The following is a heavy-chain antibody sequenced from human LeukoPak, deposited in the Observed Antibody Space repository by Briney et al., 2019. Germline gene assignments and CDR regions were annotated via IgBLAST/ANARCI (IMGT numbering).Heavy chain of an antibody. CDR1: GFAFSTQG. CDR3: ARDLLPGVVVVAVPDAFDI. V-gene: IGHV3-30*19. D-gene: IGHD2-15*01. Sequence: PGRSLRLSCATSGFAFSTQGMHWVRQAPGKGLEWVAVISYDGSNKYYADSVKGRFTISRDNSKNTLYLQMNSLRAEDTAVYFCARDLLPGVVVVAVPDAFDIWGQGTMVTVSS. CDR2: ISYDGSNK. J-gene: IGHJ3*02.